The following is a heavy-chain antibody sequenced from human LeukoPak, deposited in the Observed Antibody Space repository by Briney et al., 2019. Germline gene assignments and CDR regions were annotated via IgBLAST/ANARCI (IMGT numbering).Heavy chain of an antibody. CDR2: IYTSGST. CDR1: GGSINSGSYY. Sequence: SGTLSLTCTVSGGSINSGSYYWTWIRQPAGKGLEWIGRIYTSGSTYYNPSLKSRLTISMDTSKNHFSLMLTSVIAADTAVYYCARVCNWYKGDYFDYCGQGALVTVSS. J-gene: IGHJ4*02. V-gene: IGHV4-61*02. D-gene: IGHD1/OR15-1a*01. CDR3: ARVCNWYKGDYFDY.